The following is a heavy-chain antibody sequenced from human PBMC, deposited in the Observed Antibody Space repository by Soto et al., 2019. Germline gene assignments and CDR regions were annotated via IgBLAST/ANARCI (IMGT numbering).Heavy chain of an antibody. CDR3: AGIQYCSGGSCYGFFDY. V-gene: IGHV4-31*03. D-gene: IGHD2-15*01. CDR2: IYYSGST. J-gene: IGHJ4*02. Sequence: PSETLSLTCTVSGGSISSGGYYWSWIRQHPGKGLEWIGYIYYSGSTYYNPSLKSRVTISVDTSKNQFSLKLSSVTAADTAVYYCAGIQYCSGGSCYGFFDYWGQGTLVTVSS. CDR1: GGSISSGGYY.